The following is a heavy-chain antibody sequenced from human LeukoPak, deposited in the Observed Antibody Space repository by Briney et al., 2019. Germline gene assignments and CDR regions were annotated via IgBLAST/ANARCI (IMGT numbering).Heavy chain of an antibody. J-gene: IGHJ3*02. CDR1: GFTFSSYA. D-gene: IGHD2-2*01. Sequence: GGSLRLSCAASGFTFSSYAMSWVRQAPGKGLEWVGRIKSETDGGTTDYAAPVKGRFTISRDDSKSTLYLQMNSLKTEDTAVYYCTLRYCSSTTCHRGAFDIWGQGTMVTVSS. V-gene: IGHV3-15*01. CDR2: IKSETDGGTT. CDR3: TLRYCSSTTCHRGAFDI.